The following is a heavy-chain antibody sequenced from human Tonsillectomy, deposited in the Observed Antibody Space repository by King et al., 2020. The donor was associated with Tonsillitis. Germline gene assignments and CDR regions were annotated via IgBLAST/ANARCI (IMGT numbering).Heavy chain of an antibody. CDR2: ISGSGGRT. D-gene: IGHD3-22*01. CDR1: GFTFSSYA. Sequence: QLVQSGGGLVQPGGSLRLSCAASGFTFSSYAMSWGRQAPGKGRVGGSAISGSGGRTYYSDSVKGRFTISRDNSKNTLYLQMNSLRAEDTALYYCARTTMIVVVITWGQGTLVTVSS. CDR3: ARTTMIVVVIT. J-gene: IGHJ4*02. V-gene: IGHV3-23*04.